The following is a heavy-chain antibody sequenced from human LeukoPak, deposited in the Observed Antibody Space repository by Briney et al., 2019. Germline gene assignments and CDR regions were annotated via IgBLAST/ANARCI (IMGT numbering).Heavy chain of an antibody. V-gene: IGHV1-2*02. CDR3: ASDYYDSSANLDY. CDR1: GYTFTGYY. D-gene: IGHD3-22*01. Sequence: ASVKVSCNASGYTFTGYYMHWVRQAPGQGLEWMGWINPNSGGTNYAQKFQGRVTMTRDTSISTAYMELSRLRSDDTAVYYCASDYYDSSANLDYWGQGTLVTVSS. CDR2: INPNSGGT. J-gene: IGHJ4*02.